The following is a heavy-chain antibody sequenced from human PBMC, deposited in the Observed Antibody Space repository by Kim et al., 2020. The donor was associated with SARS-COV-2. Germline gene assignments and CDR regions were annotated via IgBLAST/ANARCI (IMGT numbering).Heavy chain of an antibody. D-gene: IGHD4-17*01. J-gene: IGHJ6*02. CDR3: ARDLSTVTTGPYYYYYGMDV. CDR2: INPSGGST. CDR1: GYTFTSYY. V-gene: IGHV1-46*01. Sequence: ASVKVSCKASGYTFTSYYMHWVRQAPGQGLEWMGIINPSGGSTSYAQKFQGRVTMTRDTSTSTVYMELSSLRSEDTAVYYCARDLSTVTTGPYYYYYGMDVWGQGTTVTVSS.